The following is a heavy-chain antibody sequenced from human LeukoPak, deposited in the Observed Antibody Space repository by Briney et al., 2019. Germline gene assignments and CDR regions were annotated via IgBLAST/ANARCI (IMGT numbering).Heavy chain of an antibody. CDR1: GYSISSGYY. CDR2: IYHSGST. D-gene: IGHD1-26*01. V-gene: IGHV4-38-2*02. Sequence: SETLSLTCTVSGYSISSGYYWGWIRQPPGKGLEWIGSIYHSGSTYYNPSLKSRVTISVDTSKNQFSLKLSSVTAADTAVYYCARVGGSNYLDAFDIWGQGTAVTVSS. J-gene: IGHJ3*02. CDR3: ARVGGSNYLDAFDI.